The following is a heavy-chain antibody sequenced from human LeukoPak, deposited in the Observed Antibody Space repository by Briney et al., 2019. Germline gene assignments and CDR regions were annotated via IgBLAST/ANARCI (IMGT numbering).Heavy chain of an antibody. J-gene: IGHJ4*02. V-gene: IGHV4-59*01. CDR3: ASGFRGQLGYFDY. CDR2: IYYSGSS. Sequence: SETLSLTCSVSGGSISPYYWSWIRQPPGKGLEWIGYIYYSGSSNYNPSLKSRVTMSVDTSKNHFSLKLSSVTAADTAVYYCASGFRGQLGYFDYWGQGTLVTVSS. CDR1: GGSISPYY. D-gene: IGHD1-1*01.